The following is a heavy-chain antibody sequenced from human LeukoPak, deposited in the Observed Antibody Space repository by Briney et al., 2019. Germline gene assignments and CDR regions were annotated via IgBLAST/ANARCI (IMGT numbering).Heavy chain of an antibody. CDR3: ARDNGVSYDFWSGYLDY. CDR2: IYYSGSA. D-gene: IGHD3-3*01. Sequence: SETLSLTCTVSGGSISSYYWSWIRQPPGKGLEWIGYIYYSGSANYNPSLKSRVTMSVDTSKNQFSLKLSSVTAADTAVYYCARDNGVSYDFWSGYLDYWGQGTLVTVSS. V-gene: IGHV4-59*12. CDR1: GGSISSYY. J-gene: IGHJ4*02.